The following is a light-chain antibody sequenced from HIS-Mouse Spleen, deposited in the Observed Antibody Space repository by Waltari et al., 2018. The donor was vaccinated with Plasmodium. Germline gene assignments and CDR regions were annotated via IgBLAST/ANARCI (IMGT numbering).Light chain of an antibody. V-gene: IGKV3-15*01. CDR2: GAS. J-gene: IGKJ3*01. CDR3: QQYNNWSFT. CDR1: QSVSSN. Sequence: EIVMTHPPATHSVSPGERATISCRASQSVSSNLAWYQQKPGQAPRLLIYGASTRATGIPARFSGSGSGTEFTLTISSLQSEDFAVYYCQQYNNWSFTFGPGTKVDIK.